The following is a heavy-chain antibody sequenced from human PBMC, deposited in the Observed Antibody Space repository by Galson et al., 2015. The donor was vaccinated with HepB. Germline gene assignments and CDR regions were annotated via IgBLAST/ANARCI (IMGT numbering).Heavy chain of an antibody. V-gene: IGHV3-15*01. CDR2: IKRIIDGATI. CDR3: TTGFGSASYG. Sequence: SLRLSCAASGFTFSNYDFSWVRQTPGKGLEWLGHIKRIIDGATIDYAAPVQGRFVISREDPQNRAFLEMNSLKIADTGVYYCTTGFGSASYGWGQGTLVTVSS. J-gene: IGHJ4*02. D-gene: IGHD6-19*01. CDR1: GFTFSNYD.